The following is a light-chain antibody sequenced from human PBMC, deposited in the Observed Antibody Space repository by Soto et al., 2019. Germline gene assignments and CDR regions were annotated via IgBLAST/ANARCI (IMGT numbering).Light chain of an antibody. CDR3: MQALQTQT. V-gene: IGKV2-28*01. CDR2: LGS. J-gene: IGKJ1*01. Sequence: VMTHSQLSLAVTPGWPASISCRSSQSLLHSNGYNYLDWYLQKPGQSPQLLIYLGSNRASGVPDRFSGSGSGTDFTLKISRVEAEDVGVYYCMQALQTQTLGQRAKVDIK. CDR1: QSLLHSNGYNY.